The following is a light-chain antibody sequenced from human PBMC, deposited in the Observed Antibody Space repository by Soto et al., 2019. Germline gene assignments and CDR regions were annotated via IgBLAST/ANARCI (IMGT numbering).Light chain of an antibody. J-gene: IGKJ2*01. V-gene: IGKV1-17*03. CDR2: ETS. CDR3: LQHNTYPYT. CDR1: QGISSF. Sequence: DVQMTQSPSAMSASVGDRVTIACRASQGISSFVAWFQHKPGRAPERLIYETSNLQPGVPSRFSGSGSGTEFTLAISGLQPEDFATYYCLQHNTYPYTFGQGTKLEIK.